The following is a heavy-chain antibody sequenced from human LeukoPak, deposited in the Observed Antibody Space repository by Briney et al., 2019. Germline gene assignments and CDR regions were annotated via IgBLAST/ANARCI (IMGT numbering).Heavy chain of an antibody. D-gene: IGHD3-16*02. Sequence: PSETLSLTCSVSGDSISNYYWSWIRQPPGKGLELIGYIYYSGSTNYNPSLKSRATISLDTSKKQFPLKVTSVTAADTAVYYCALRSGESYLRYWGQGTLVTVSS. J-gene: IGHJ4*02. CDR1: GDSISNYY. CDR3: ALRSGESYLRY. CDR2: IYYSGST. V-gene: IGHV4-59*01.